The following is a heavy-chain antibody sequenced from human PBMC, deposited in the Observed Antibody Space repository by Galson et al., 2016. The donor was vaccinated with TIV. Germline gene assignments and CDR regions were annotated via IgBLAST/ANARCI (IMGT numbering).Heavy chain of an antibody. CDR2: ITQEGNDR. J-gene: IGHJ3*01. CDR1: GFSFRSYW. Sequence: SLRLSCAASGFSFRSYWMTWVRQGPGKGLEWVATITQEGNDRDYADSVKGRFTISRDNSDDSLYLEMNALRADDTTVYYCARIVADYDNSPYYYDAFDFWGQGTMVIVSA. V-gene: IGHV3-7*01. D-gene: IGHD3-22*01. CDR3: ARIVADYDNSPYYYDAFDF.